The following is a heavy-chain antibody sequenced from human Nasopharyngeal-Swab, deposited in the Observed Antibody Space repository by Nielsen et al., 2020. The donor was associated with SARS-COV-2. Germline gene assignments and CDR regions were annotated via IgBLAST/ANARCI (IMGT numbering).Heavy chain of an antibody. CDR2: ISSSSSYI. V-gene: IGHV3-21*04. J-gene: IGHJ1*01. CDR1: GFTFSSYS. Sequence: GGSLRLSCAASGFTFSSYSMNWVRQAPGKGLEWVSSISSSSSYIYYADSVKGRFTISRDNSKNTLYLQMNSLRAEDTAVYYCAKQPWVVTPDFQHWGQGTLVTVSS. CDR3: AKQPWVVTPDFQH. D-gene: IGHD4-23*01.